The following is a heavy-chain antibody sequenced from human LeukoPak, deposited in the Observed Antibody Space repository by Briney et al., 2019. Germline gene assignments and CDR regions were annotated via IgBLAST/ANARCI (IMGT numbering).Heavy chain of an antibody. D-gene: IGHD1-14*01. J-gene: IGHJ4*02. V-gene: IGHV1-18*01. CDR2: ISGYNGNT. CDR3: ARGGWTTGMDY. CDR1: GYSFTSHG. Sequence: ASVKVSCKTSGYSFTSHGISWVRQAPGQGLEGMGWISGYNGNTNYAQKFQGRVTMTTDASTRAAHMEVRGLRSDDTAVYYCARGGWTTGMDYWGQGTLVTVSS.